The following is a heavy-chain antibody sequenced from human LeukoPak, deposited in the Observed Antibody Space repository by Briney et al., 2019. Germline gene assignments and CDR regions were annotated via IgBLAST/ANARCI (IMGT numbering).Heavy chain of an antibody. D-gene: IGHD5-18*01. CDR3: AKGTTGMAPRGYFDD. V-gene: IGHV3-23*01. CDR2: ISGSGGST. CDR1: GFTFSTYA. J-gene: IGHJ4*02. Sequence: GGSLRLSCAASGFTFSTYAMNWVRQAPGKGLEWVSVISGSGGSTYYADSAKGRFTISRDNSKNTLYLQMNSLTVEDTAVYYCAKGTTGMAPRGYFDDWGQGTLVTVSS.